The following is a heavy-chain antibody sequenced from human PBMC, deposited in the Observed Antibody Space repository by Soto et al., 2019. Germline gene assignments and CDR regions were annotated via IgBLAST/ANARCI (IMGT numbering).Heavy chain of an antibody. V-gene: IGHV3-33*01. CDR3: ARGQGHYYYGMDV. J-gene: IGHJ6*02. CDR1: GFTFSISG. CDR2: IWSDGSDK. Sequence: ESVGGVVQPGRSLRLSCAASGFTFSISGMHWVRQAPGKGLEWVAVIWSDGSDKYYADSVTGRFTISRDNAKNTLYLQMNSLRAEDTAVYYCARGQGHYYYGMDVWGQGTTVTVSS.